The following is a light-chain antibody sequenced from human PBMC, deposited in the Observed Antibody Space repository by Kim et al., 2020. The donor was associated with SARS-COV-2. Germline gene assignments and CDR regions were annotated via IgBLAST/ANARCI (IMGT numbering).Light chain of an antibody. J-gene: IGLJ1*01. CDR1: GGDVGGYNY. V-gene: IGLV2-14*03. CDR2: DVS. Sequence: GQSITISCTGTGGDVGGYNYVSWYQKHPDKAPKLMFYDVSNRPSGVSNRFSGSKSGNTASLTISGLQAEDEADYYCSSYASSSTRVFGTGTKVTVL. CDR3: SSYASSSTRV.